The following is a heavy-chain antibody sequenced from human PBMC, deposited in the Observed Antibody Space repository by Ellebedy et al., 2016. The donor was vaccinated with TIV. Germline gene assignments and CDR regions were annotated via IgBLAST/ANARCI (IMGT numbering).Heavy chain of an antibody. CDR3: ASSGERETDAFDI. V-gene: IGHV1-45*02. CDR1: GYTFTYRY. D-gene: IGHD3-16*01. CDR2: ITPFNGNT. J-gene: IGHJ3*02. Sequence: ASVKVSCKASGYTFTYRYLHWVRQAPGQALEWMGWITPFNGNTNYAQKFQDRVTITRDRSMSTADMELSSLRSEDTAMYYCASSGERETDAFDIWGQGTMVTVSS.